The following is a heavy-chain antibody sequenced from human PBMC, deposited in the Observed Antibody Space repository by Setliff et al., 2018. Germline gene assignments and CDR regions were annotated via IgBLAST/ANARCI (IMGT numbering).Heavy chain of an antibody. CDR3: TSTPRGGINITTRAGAFDS. Sequence: ASETLSLTCSVSGASISSNYWSWIRQSPGKGLEWIGYIYYNGTTRYSPSLKSRVTISVDTSKNQFSLRLTSVTAADTAVYYCTSTPRGGINITTRAGAFDSWGQGTLVTVSS. V-gene: IGHV4-59*01. D-gene: IGHD6-6*01. CDR1: GASISSNY. J-gene: IGHJ4*02. CDR2: IYYNGTT.